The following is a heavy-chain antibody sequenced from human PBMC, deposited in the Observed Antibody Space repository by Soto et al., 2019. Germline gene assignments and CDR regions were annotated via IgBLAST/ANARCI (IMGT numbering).Heavy chain of an antibody. J-gene: IGHJ4*02. CDR3: VAAAGLYYFDY. CDR1: GFTFSSYA. D-gene: IGHD6-13*01. V-gene: IGHV3-23*01. CDR2: ISGSGGST. Sequence: GGSLRLSCAASGFTFSSYAMSWVRQAPGKGLEWVSAISGSGGSTYYAESVKGRFTISRDNSKNTLYLQMNSLRAEDTAVYYCVAAAGLYYFDYWGQGTLVTVSS.